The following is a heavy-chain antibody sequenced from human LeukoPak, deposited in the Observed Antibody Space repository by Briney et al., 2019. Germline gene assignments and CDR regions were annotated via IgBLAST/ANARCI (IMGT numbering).Heavy chain of an antibody. J-gene: IGHJ4*02. V-gene: IGHV4-31*03. CDR1: GGSISSGGYY. CDR2: IYYSGST. CDR3: ARDSRFGGSYQKGDY. D-gene: IGHD1-26*01. Sequence: SQTLSLTCTVSGGSISSGGYYWSWIRQHPGKGLEWIGYIYYSGSTYYNPSLKSRVTISVDTSKNQFSLKLSSVTAADTAVYYCARDSRFGGSYQKGDYWGQGTLVTVSS.